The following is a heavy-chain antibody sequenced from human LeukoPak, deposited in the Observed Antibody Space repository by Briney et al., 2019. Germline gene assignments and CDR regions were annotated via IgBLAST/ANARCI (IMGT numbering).Heavy chain of an antibody. V-gene: IGHV3-23*01. CDR1: GFTFGSYG. D-gene: IGHD3-22*01. Sequence: GGSLRLSCAASGFTFGSYGMSWVRQAPGKGLEWVSAISGSGGSTYYADSVKGRFTISRDNSKNTLYLQMNSLRAEDTAVYYCANQRMAPDYYDSSGYPYWGQGTLVTVSS. CDR2: ISGSGGST. J-gene: IGHJ4*02. CDR3: ANQRMAPDYYDSSGYPY.